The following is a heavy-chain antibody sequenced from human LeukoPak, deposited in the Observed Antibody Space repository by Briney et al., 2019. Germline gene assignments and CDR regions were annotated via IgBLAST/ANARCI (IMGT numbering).Heavy chain of an antibody. CDR1: GGSISSGGYY. V-gene: IGHV4-61*02. Sequence: SETLSLTCTVSGGSISSGGYYWSWIRQPAGKGLEWIGRIYTSGSTNYNPSLKSRVTISVDTSKNQFSLKLSSVTAADTAVYYCARAGYSSSWYGTLDYWGQGTLVTVSS. CDR3: ARAGYSSSWYGTLDY. CDR2: IYTSGST. D-gene: IGHD6-13*01. J-gene: IGHJ4*02.